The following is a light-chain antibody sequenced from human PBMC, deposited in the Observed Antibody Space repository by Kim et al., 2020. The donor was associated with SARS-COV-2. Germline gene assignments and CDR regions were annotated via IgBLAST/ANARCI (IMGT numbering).Light chain of an antibody. CDR2: EDN. CDR1: SGSIASNF. CDR3: QSYDRSNWV. J-gene: IGLJ3*02. Sequence: NFMLTQPHSVSESPGKTVTISCTRSSGSIASNFVQWYQQRPGSAPTTVIYEDNQRPSGVPDRFSGSIDSSSNSASLTISGLKTEDKADYYCQSYDRSNWVFGGGTQLTVL. V-gene: IGLV6-57*04.